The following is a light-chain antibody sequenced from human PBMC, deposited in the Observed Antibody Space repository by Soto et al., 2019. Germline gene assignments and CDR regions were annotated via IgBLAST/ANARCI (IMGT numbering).Light chain of an antibody. J-gene: IGKJ1*01. CDR1: QSVSSSY. V-gene: IGKV3-20*01. CDR2: GAS. Sequence: ENVLTQSPATLSVSPGERASLSCRASQSVSSSYLAWYQQKPGQAPRLLIYGASSRATGIPDRFSGSGSGTDFTLTISRLEPEDFAVYYCQQYGSSPRTFGQGTKVDIK. CDR3: QQYGSSPRT.